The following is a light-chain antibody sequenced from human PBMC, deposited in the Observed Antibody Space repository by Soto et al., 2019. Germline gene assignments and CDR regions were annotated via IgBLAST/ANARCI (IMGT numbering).Light chain of an antibody. Sequence: DVVMTQSPLSLPVNLGRSASISCRSSQSLVHSDGDIYLNWFQQRPGQSPRRLIYKVSNRDSGVPDRFSGSGSGTDFALKISRVEAEDVGLYYCVQGTHWPWTFGQGTKVDIK. V-gene: IGKV2-30*02. CDR3: VQGTHWPWT. CDR2: KVS. J-gene: IGKJ1*01. CDR1: QSLVHSDGDIY.